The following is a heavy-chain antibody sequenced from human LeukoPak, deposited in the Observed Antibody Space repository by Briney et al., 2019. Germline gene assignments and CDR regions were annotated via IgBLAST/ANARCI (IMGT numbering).Heavy chain of an antibody. CDR2: INHSGST. V-gene: IGHV4-34*01. D-gene: IGHD6-6*01. J-gene: IGHJ4*02. CDR3: ARGIAARLSYDY. CDR1: GGSFSGYY. Sequence: SETLSLTCAVYGGSFSGYYWSWIRQPPGKGLEWIGEINHSGSTNYNPSLKSRVTISVDTSKNQFSLKLRSVTAADTAVYYCARGIAARLSYDYWGQGTLVTVSS.